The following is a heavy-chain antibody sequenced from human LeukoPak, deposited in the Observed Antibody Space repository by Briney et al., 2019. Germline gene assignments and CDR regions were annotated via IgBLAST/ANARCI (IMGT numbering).Heavy chain of an antibody. CDR2: ISSSSSYI. CDR3: ARAALRYFDWLGPDYYYYYMDV. J-gene: IGHJ6*03. D-gene: IGHD3-9*01. Sequence: PGGSLRLSCAASGFTFSSYSMNWVRQAPGKGVEWVSSISSSSSYIYYADSVKGRFTTSRDNAKNSLYLQMNSLRAEDTAVYYCARAALRYFDWLGPDYYYYYMDVWGKGTTVTVSS. V-gene: IGHV3-21*01. CDR1: GFTFSSYS.